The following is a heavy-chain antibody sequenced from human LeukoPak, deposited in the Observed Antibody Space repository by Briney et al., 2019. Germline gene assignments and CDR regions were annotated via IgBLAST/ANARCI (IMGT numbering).Heavy chain of an antibody. CDR2: IYTSGST. V-gene: IGHV4-4*07. CDR1: GGSISSYY. J-gene: IGHJ6*03. D-gene: IGHD2-2*01. CDR3: ARRVRYCSSTSYYDHYYYYMDV. Sequence: NPSETLSLTCTVSGGSISSYYWSWIRQPAGKELEWIGRIYTSGSTNYNPSLKSRVTMSVDTSKNQFSLKLSSVTAADTAVYYCARRVRYCSSTSYYDHYYYYMDVWGKGTTVTVSS.